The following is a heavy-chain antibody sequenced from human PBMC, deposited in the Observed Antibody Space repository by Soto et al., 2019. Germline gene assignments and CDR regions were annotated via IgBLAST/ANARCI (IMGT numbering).Heavy chain of an antibody. CDR1: GYTFTSYD. J-gene: IGHJ6*02. V-gene: IGHV1-8*01. D-gene: IGHD4-17*01. CDR2: MNPNSGNT. Sequence: QVQLVQSGAEVKKPGASVKVSCKASGYTFTSYDINWVRQATGQGLEWMGWMNPNSGNTGYAQKFQGRVTMTRYTSISTAYMELGSLRSEDTAVYYCASDFDYGDYEYYYYGMDVWGQGTTVTVSS. CDR3: ASDFDYGDYEYYYYGMDV.